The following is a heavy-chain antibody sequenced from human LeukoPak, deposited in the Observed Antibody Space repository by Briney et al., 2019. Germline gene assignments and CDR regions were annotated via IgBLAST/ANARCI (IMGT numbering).Heavy chain of an antibody. CDR1: GFTFAGYA. CDR3: ARDGSSSSFDY. Sequence: GGSLRLSCAASGFTFAGYAMNWVRQAPGQGLEWVSGISASGHNTYYADSVKGRFTISRDNSKNTLYLQMNSLRAEDTAVYYCARDGSSSSFDYWGQGTLVTVSS. V-gene: IGHV3-23*01. J-gene: IGHJ4*02. D-gene: IGHD6-6*01. CDR2: ISASGHNT.